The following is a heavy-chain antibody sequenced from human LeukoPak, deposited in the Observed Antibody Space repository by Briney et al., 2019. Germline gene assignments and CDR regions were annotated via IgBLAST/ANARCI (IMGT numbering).Heavy chain of an antibody. V-gene: IGHV3-21*01. Sequence: PGGSLRLSCAASGFTFSGYSMNWVRQAPGRGLEWVSIISSSSSYVYYADSVKGRFTISRDNAKNSLYLQMNSLRAEDTAVYYCARDRLEMATMTFDYWGQGTLVTVSS. CDR1: GFTFSGYS. CDR3: ARDRLEMATMTFDY. D-gene: IGHD5-24*01. CDR2: ISSSSSYV. J-gene: IGHJ4*02.